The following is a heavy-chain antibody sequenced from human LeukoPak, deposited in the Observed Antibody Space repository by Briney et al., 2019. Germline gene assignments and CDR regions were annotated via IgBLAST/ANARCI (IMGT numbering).Heavy chain of an antibody. D-gene: IGHD6-13*01. Sequence: GGSLRLSCAASGFTFDDYGMSWARQAPGKGLEWVSGINWNGGDTGYADSVKGRFTISRDNAKNSLYLQMNSLRAEDTALYYCARSIAAAGTASWDFDYWGQGTLVTVSS. CDR3: ARSIAAAGTASWDFDY. J-gene: IGHJ4*02. CDR2: INWNGGDT. CDR1: GFTFDDYG. V-gene: IGHV3-20*04.